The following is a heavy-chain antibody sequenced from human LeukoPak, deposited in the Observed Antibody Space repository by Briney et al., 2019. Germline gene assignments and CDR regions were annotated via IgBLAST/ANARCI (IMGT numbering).Heavy chain of an antibody. CDR3: AGDGGGGLSLPF. D-gene: IGHD3-16*01. CDR1: GFTFDDYG. J-gene: IGHJ4*02. Sequence: GGSLRLSCAASGFTFDDYGMSWVRQAPGKGLEGVSIIYSGGNTDYADSVKGRFTISRGNSKNTMYLQMNSLRAEDTAVYYCAGDGGGGLSLPFWGQGTLVTASS. CDR2: IYSGGNT. V-gene: IGHV3-66*01.